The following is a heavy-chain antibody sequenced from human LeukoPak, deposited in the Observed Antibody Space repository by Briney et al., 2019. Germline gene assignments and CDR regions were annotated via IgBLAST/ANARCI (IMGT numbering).Heavy chain of an antibody. CDR2: IIPIFGTA. CDR3: ARDDYGDAEGDY. CDR1: GGTFSSYA. D-gene: IGHD4-17*01. Sequence: ASVKVSCKASGGTFSSYAISWVRQAPGQGLEWMGGIIPIFGTANYAQKFQGRVTITADESTSTAYMELSSLRSEDTAVYYCARDDYGDAEGDYWGQGTLVTVSS. J-gene: IGHJ4*02. V-gene: IGHV1-69*13.